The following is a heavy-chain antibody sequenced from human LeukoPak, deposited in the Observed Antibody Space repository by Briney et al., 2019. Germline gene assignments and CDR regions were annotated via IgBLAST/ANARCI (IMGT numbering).Heavy chain of an antibody. V-gene: IGHV4-59*01. CDR2: IYYSGST. J-gene: IGHJ4*02. CDR3: ARLSSKKVANFDY. D-gene: IGHD2-15*01. Sequence: SETLSLTCTVSGGSISSYYWSWIRQSPGKGLEWIGYIYYSGSTNYNPSLKSRVNISVDASKNQFSLRLTSVTAADTAVYYCARLSSKKVANFDYWGQGTLVTVSS. CDR1: GGSISSYY.